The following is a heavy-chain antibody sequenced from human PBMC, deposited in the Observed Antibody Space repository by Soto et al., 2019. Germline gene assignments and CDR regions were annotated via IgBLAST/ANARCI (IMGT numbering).Heavy chain of an antibody. J-gene: IGHJ4*02. CDR1: GDSISSGDDY. D-gene: IGHD3-3*01. CDR3: ARGVLRSYYLDY. CDR2: KYDSGNT. Sequence: SETLSLTCTVSGDSISSGDDYWSWIRQPPGRGLEYIGYKYDSGNTYFNPSLKSRVILSVDTSKNQFSLNLSSVTAADTAVYYCARGVLRSYYLDYWGQGILVTVSS. V-gene: IGHV4-30-4*01.